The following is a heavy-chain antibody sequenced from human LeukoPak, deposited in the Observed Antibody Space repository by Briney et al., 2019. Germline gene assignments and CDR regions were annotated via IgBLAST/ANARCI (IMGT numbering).Heavy chain of an antibody. CDR2: MNPNSGNT. D-gene: IGHD3-10*01. V-gene: IGHV1-8*01. CDR3: ARSSPYGSGTHYYYMDV. Sequence: ASVKVSCKASGYTFTSYDINWVRQAPGQGLEWMGWMNPNSGNTGYAQKFQGRVTMTRNTSISTAYMELSSLRSEDTAVYYCARSSPYGSGTHYYYMDVWGKGTTVTISS. J-gene: IGHJ6*03. CDR1: GYTFTSYD.